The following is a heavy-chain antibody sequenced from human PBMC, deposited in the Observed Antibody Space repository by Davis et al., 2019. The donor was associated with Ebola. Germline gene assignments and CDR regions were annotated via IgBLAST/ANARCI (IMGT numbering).Heavy chain of an antibody. CDR2: INPSGGST. J-gene: IGHJ4*02. CDR1: GYTFTSYG. D-gene: IGHD1-20*01. CDR3: ARDGYNWNDDRRTNKGFDY. V-gene: IGHV1-46*01. Sequence: ASVKVSCKASGYTFTSYGISWVRQAPGQGLEWMGIINPSGGSTSYAQKFQGRVTMTRDTSTSTVYMELSSLRSEDTAVYYCARDGYNWNDDRRTNKGFDYWGQGTLVTVSS.